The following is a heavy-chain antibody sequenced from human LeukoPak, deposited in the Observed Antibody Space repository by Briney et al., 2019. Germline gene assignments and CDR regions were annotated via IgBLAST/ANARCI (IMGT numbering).Heavy chain of an antibody. CDR2: TPGSDNNI. D-gene: IGHD5-18*01. J-gene: IGHJ3*02. CDR1: GFTFSDYG. V-gene: IGHV3-21*06. Sequence: GGSLRLSCAASGFTFSDYGMSWIRQAPGKGLEWVSSTPGSDNNIWYADSVKGRFTISRDNAKNLVYLQMKSLRAEDTAMYYCARDRGALQRGDAFDIWGQGTMVTVSS. CDR3: ARDRGALQRGDAFDI.